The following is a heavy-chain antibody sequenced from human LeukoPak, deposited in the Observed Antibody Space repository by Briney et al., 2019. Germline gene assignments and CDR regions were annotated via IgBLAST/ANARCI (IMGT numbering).Heavy chain of an antibody. CDR2: IYYSGST. CDR3: ARAPYCSGGSCYFYYYYGMDV. V-gene: IGHV4-30-4*01. J-gene: IGHJ6*02. CDR1: GGSISSGDYY. D-gene: IGHD2-15*01. Sequence: PSETLSLTCTVSGGSISSGDYYWSWIRQPLGKGLEWIGYIYYSGSTYYNPSLKSRVTISVDTSKNQFSLKLSSVTAVDTAVYYCARAPYCSGGSCYFYYYYGMDVWGQGTTVTVSS.